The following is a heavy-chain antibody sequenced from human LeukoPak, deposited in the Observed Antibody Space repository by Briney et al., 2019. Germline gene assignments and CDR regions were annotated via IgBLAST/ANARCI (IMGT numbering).Heavy chain of an antibody. D-gene: IGHD6-19*01. J-gene: IGHJ5*02. V-gene: IGHV4-59*01. CDR3: ARGYSSGWYFNWFDP. Sequence: SETLSLTCTVSGGSISSYYWSWIRQPPGKGLEWIGYIYYSGSTNYNPSLKSRVTISVATSKNQFSLKLSSVTAADTAVYFCARGYSSGWYFNWFDPWGQGTLVTVSS. CDR2: IYYSGST. CDR1: GGSISSYY.